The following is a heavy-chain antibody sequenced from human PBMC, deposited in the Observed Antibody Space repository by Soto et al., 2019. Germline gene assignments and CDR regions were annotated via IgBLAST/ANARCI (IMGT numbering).Heavy chain of an antibody. CDR1: GDSISSSSYY. D-gene: IGHD2-15*01. J-gene: IGHJ3*02. CDR3: ARHGGYCSGGSCHGGAFDI. V-gene: IGHV4-39*01. Sequence: SDTLSITCTVSGDSISSSSYYWVGIRPPPGKGLEWIGSIYYSGSTYYNPSLKSRVTISVDTSKNQFSLKLSSVTAADTAVYYCARHGGYCSGGSCHGGAFDIWGQGTMVT. CDR2: IYYSGST.